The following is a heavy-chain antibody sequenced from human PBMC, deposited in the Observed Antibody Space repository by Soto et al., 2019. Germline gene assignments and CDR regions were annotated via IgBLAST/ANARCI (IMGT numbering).Heavy chain of an antibody. CDR2: ISGSGGST. J-gene: IGHJ5*02. CDR3: AKSRYNWNHLGDWFDP. D-gene: IGHD1-20*01. CDR1: GFTFSSCA. V-gene: IGHV3-23*01. Sequence: EVQLLESGGGLVQPGGSLRLSCAASGFTFSSCAMSWVRQAPGKGLECVSAISGSGGSTYYADSVKGRFTISRDNSKNTLYLQMNSLRAEDTAVYYCAKSRYNWNHLGDWFDPWGQGTLVTVSS.